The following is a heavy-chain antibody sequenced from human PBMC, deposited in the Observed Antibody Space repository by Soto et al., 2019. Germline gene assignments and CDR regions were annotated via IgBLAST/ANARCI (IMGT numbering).Heavy chain of an antibody. Sequence: QVQLQESGPGLVKPSQTLSLTCTVSSGSLSSGGYYWSWIRQHPGKGLEWIGYIYYNGSPYYNPSLKSRVTISVDKSQDQFSLRLTSVTAADTAIYYCARQNPYSTGSYDFDYWGQGTLVTISA. V-gene: IGHV4-31*03. J-gene: IGHJ4*02. CDR3: ARQNPYSTGSYDFDY. D-gene: IGHD6-19*01. CDR1: SGSLSSGGYY. CDR2: IYYNGSP.